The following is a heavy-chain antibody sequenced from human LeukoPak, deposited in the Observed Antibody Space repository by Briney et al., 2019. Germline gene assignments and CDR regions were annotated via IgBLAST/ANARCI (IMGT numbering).Heavy chain of an antibody. D-gene: IGHD3-10*01. V-gene: IGHV1-69*06. Sequence: RASVKVSCKASGGTFSSYAISWVRQAPGQGLEWMGGIIPIFGTANYAQKFQGRVTITADKSTSTAYMELSSLRSEDTAVYYCARGMVRGVMEAYYYMDVWGKGTTVTISS. J-gene: IGHJ6*03. CDR2: IIPIFGTA. CDR3: ARGMVRGVMEAYYYMDV. CDR1: GGTFSSYA.